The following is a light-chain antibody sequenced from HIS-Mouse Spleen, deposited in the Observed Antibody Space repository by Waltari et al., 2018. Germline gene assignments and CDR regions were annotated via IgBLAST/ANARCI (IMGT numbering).Light chain of an antibody. CDR3: QSYDSSLSAPVV. CDR2: GTS. J-gene: IGLJ2*01. V-gene: IGLV1-40*01. Sequence: QSVLTQPPSVSGAPGQRVTISCTGSSSNIGAGYDVHWYQQLPGTAPKLLIYGTSNRPSGVPDRFSGSKSGTSASLAITGLQAEDEADYYCQSYDSSLSAPVVFGGGTKLTVL. CDR1: SSNIGAGYD.